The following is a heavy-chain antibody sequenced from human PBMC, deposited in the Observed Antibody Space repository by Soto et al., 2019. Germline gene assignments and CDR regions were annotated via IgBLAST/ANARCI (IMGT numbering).Heavy chain of an antibody. CDR2: MNPNSGNT. CDR3: ARSRRGGFNDAFDI. D-gene: IGHD5-12*01. CDR1: GYTFTSYD. V-gene: IGHV1-8*02. Sequence: ASVKVSCKASGYTFTSYDINWVRQATGQGLERMGWMNPNSGNTGYAQKFQGRVTMTRNTSISTAYMELSSLRSEDTAVYYCARSRRGGFNDAFDIWGQGTMVTVSS. J-gene: IGHJ3*02.